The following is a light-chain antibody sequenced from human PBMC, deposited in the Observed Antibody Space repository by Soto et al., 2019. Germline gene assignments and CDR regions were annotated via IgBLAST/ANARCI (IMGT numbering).Light chain of an antibody. Sequence: IQLTQSPSSLSASVGDRVTITCRASQGISSFLAWYQQKPGKAPKLLIYAASTLQIGVPSRFSGSGSGTDFTLTISSLQPDDFATYYCQQYNSYLRTFGQGTKV. CDR2: AAS. CDR3: QQYNSYLRT. V-gene: IGKV1-9*01. J-gene: IGKJ1*01. CDR1: QGISSF.